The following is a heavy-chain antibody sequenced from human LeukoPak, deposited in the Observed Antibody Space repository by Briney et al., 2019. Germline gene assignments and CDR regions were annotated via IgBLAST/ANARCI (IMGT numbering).Heavy chain of an antibody. CDR1: GYTFTDCY. V-gene: IGHV1-2*02. Sequence: GASVKVSCKASGYTFTDCYIHWVRQAPGQGLEFLGWMHPNSGDTTCAQKFQGRVTLTRDTSISTAYMELSRLRSDDTAVYYCSREDYWGQGTLVSVSS. CDR2: MHPNSGDT. CDR3: SREDY. J-gene: IGHJ4*02.